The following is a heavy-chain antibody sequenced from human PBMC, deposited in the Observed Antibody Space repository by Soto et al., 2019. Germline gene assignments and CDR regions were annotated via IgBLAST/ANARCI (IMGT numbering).Heavy chain of an antibody. J-gene: IGHJ4*02. CDR3: ARGGWSIEYYFDY. V-gene: IGHV3-33*01. D-gene: IGHD2-8*01. CDR1: GFTFSSYG. Sequence: QSGGSLRLSCAASGFTFSSYGMHWVRQAPGKGLEWVAVIWYDGSNKYYADSVKGRFTISRDNSKNTLYLQMNSLRAEDTAVYYCARGGWSIEYYFDYWGQGTLVTVSS. CDR2: IWYDGSNK.